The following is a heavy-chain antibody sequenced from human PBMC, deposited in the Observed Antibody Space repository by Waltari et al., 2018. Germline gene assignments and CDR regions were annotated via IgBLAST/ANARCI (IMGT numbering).Heavy chain of an antibody. Sequence: QLVESGGGVVRPGRSLRLSCAASGFTFNIFGMHWVRRAPGKGLEWVASISSEVLNVFYGDSVKGRFTISRDNSKNTVFLEMNSLRTEDTAVYYCANGRSGSWRYFEFRGRGTLVTVSS. CDR2: ISSEVLNV. J-gene: IGHJ4*02. V-gene: IGHV3-30*18. CDR1: GFTFNIFG. CDR3: ANGRSGSWRYFEF. D-gene: IGHD3-10*01.